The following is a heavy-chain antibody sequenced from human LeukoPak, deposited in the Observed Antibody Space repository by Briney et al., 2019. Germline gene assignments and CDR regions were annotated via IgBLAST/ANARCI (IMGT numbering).Heavy chain of an antibody. CDR3: ARSDSSGYYTVFDY. V-gene: IGHV4-59*01. CDR2: IYYSGST. D-gene: IGHD3-22*01. Sequence: SETLSLTCTVSGGSISSYYWSWIRQPPGKGLEWIGYIYYSGSTNYNPSLKSRVTISVDTSKNQFSLKLSSVTAADTAVYYCARSDSSGYYTVFDYWGQGTLVTVSS. J-gene: IGHJ4*02. CDR1: GGSISSYY.